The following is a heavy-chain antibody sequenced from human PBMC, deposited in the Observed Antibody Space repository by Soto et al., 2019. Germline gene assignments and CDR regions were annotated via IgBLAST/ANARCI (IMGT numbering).Heavy chain of an antibody. CDR3: AKSYDLWSPYLSFGDQRDP. CDR2: LSTDGSTP. Sequence: PGGALRRSCAASGFIFGSYAMSWVRQVPGKGPEWVAVLSTDGSTPYYADSVRGRFTISRDNSKSTLFLQMNSLRPEDTAIYFCAKSYDLWSPYLSFGDQRDPWGQGTLVTVSS. CDR1: GFIFGSYA. J-gene: IGHJ5*02. D-gene: IGHD3-3*01. V-gene: IGHV3-30*16.